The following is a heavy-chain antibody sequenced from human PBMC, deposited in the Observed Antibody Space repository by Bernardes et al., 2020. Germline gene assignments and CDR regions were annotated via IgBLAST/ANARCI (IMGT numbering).Heavy chain of an antibody. D-gene: IGHD3-10*01. CDR3: SLKLSSVTAADTAVYYCARHADY. CDR2: ISGSGGST. CDR1: GFTFSSYA. Sequence: GGSLRLSCAASGFTFSSYAMSWVRQAPGKGLEWVSAISGSGGSTYYADSVKGRFTISRDNSKNTLYLQMNSLRAEDTSKNQFSLKLSSVTAADTAVYYCARHADYWGQGTLVTVSS. J-gene: IGHJ4*02. V-gene: IGHV3-23*01.